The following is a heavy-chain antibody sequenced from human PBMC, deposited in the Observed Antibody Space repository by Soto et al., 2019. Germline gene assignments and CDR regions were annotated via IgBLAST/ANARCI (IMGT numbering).Heavy chain of an antibody. CDR2: ISAYNGNT. D-gene: IGHD3-10*01. V-gene: IGHV1-18*01. CDR3: ARDAQVWFGEFPPPFPIDY. Sequence: ASVKVSCKASGYTFTSYGISWVRQAPGQGLEWMGWISAYNGNTNYAQKLQGRVTMTTDTSTSTAYMELRSLRSDDTAVYYCARDAQVWFGEFPPPFPIDYWGQGTLVTVSS. CDR1: GYTFTSYG. J-gene: IGHJ4*02.